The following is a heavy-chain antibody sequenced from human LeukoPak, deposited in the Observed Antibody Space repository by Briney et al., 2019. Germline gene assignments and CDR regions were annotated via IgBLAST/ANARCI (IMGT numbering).Heavy chain of an antibody. Sequence: SETPSLTCTVSGGSISSYYWSWIRQPPGKGLEWIGYIYYSGSTNYNPSLKSRVTISVDTSKNQFSLKLSSVTAADTAVFYCARGGSSGWLLDYWGQGTLVTVSS. D-gene: IGHD6-19*01. CDR2: IYYSGST. CDR3: ARGGSSGWLLDY. V-gene: IGHV4-59*01. CDR1: GGSISSYY. J-gene: IGHJ4*02.